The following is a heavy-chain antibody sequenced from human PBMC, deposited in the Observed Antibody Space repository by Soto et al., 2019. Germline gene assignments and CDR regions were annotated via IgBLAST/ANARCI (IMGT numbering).Heavy chain of an antibody. V-gene: IGHV3-11*03. Sequence: GGSLRLSCAVSGFTFSDYYMTWIRQAPGKGLEWVSYISSSTSHTNYADSVKGRFTMTWDTSITTAYLDLTRLTTNDTATYFCATWADYGDFEGFDFWGQGTLVTVSS. CDR2: ISSSTSHT. D-gene: IGHD4-17*01. CDR1: GFTFSDYY. J-gene: IGHJ4*02. CDR3: ATWADYGDFEGFDF.